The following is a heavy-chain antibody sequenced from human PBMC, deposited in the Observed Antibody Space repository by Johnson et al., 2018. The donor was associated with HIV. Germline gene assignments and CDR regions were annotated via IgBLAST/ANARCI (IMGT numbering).Heavy chain of an antibody. CDR3: ARDLGWELQSDGDAFDI. J-gene: IGHJ3*02. V-gene: IGHV3-23*01. D-gene: IGHD1-26*01. Sequence: ISGSGGSTYYADSVKGRFTISRDNSKNTLYLQMNSLRAEDTAVYYCARDLGWELQSDGDAFDIWGQGTMVTVSS. CDR2: ISGSGGST.